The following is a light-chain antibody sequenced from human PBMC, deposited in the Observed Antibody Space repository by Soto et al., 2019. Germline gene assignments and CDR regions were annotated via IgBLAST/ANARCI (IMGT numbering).Light chain of an antibody. CDR3: QQRSNWLN. J-gene: IGKJ4*01. Sequence: EIVFTHSPGTLSLSRGEIATLSCRASQSVSSNLAWYQQNPGQAPRLLIYDASNRATGIPARFSGSGSGTDFTLTISSLEPEDFAVYYCQQRSNWLNCGGGTKG. CDR2: DAS. CDR1: QSVSSN. V-gene: IGKV3-11*01.